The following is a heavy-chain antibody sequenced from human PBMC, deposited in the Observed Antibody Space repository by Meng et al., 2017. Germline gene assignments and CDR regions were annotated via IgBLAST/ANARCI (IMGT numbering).Heavy chain of an antibody. CDR3: ARERIVVVTARSRNYFDY. CDR2: ISHDGSNK. V-gene: IGHV3-30*01. CDR1: GFTLSSYA. D-gene: IGHD2-21*02. J-gene: IGHJ4*02. Sequence: GESLKIPCAAPGFTLSSYALHWVRQAPGKGLEWVAVISHDGSNKYYADSVKGRFTISRDKSKNTLYLQMNSVRAEDTAVYYRARERIVVVTARSRNYFDYWGQGTLVTVSS.